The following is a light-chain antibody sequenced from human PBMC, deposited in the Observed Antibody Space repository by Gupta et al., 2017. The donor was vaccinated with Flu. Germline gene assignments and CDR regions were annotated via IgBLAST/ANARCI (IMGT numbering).Light chain of an antibody. CDR1: QSSSNY. CDR2: EAS. V-gene: IGKV3-11*01. Sequence: TLSPAPGEGATLSGRAWQSSSNYLAWYQKKPGQAPRLLRYEASHRAAGIPVRFTGSGSGTDCTLIISSLEPEDVAMYDCQQRSSRLMYTFGQGTELEIK. CDR3: QQRSSRLMYT. J-gene: IGKJ2*01.